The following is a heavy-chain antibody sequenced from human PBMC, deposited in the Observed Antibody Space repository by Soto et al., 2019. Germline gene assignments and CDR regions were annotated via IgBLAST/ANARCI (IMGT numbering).Heavy chain of an antibody. D-gene: IGHD3-10*01. CDR1: DDSITGVGYY. CDR3: ARGGSGTYHV. V-gene: IGHV4-31*02. CDR2: IYYRGST. Sequence: QVQLQESGPGLVKASQTLSLTCSVSDDSITGVGYYWSWIRQHPAKGLEWIGSIYYRGSTYYNPALRSRGTISLDPSQARLSLRLTSLTAADTATYYCARGGSGTYHVWGQGTLVTVSS. J-gene: IGHJ4*02.